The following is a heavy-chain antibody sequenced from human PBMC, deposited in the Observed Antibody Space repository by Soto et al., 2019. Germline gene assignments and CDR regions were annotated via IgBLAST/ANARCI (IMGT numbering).Heavy chain of an antibody. D-gene: IGHD6-6*01. CDR3: TKDIRPGGLDN. CDR2: IFWNGNRP. J-gene: IGHJ4*02. CDR1: GFTLNDHA. Sequence: PGGSLIPSCTASGFTLNDHAMHWIRLVPGKGLEWVSGIFWNGNRPDYADSVKGRFFISRDNAKNSLYLQMNNLRVEDTALYYCTKDIRPGGLDNWGQGT. V-gene: IGHV3-9*01.